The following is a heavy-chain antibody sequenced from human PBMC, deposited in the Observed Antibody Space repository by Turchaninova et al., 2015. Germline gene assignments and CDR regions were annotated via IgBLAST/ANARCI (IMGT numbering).Heavy chain of an antibody. CDR3: VRIQTIGDRLNYGMDV. J-gene: IGHJ6*02. D-gene: IGHD6-6*01. V-gene: IGHV2-26*01. CDR2: ISSNDEK. CDR1: GFSLTKRRMR. Sequence: QVTLKESGPVLVKPTETLTLTCPVSGFSLTKRRMRVSWVRQPPGKALEWLAHISSNDEKSYSTSLKSRLTISKDTSKSQVVLTMTNMDPVDTATYYCVRIQTIGDRLNYGMDVWGQGTTVTVSS.